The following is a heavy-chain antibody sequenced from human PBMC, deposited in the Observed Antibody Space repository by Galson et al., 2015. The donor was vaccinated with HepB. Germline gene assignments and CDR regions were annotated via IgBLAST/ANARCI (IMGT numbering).Heavy chain of an antibody. CDR1: GFTVSSNY. CDR3: ARYFFC. V-gene: IGHV3-53*01. J-gene: IGHJ4*02. D-gene: IGHD3-3*01. Sequence: SLRLSCAASGFTVSSNYMSWVRQAPGKGLEWVSDIYSGGSTYYADSVEGRFTISRDKSNNTRDHQMNILKAEDTAVYYCARYFFCWGRGTLVTVSS. CDR2: IYSGGST.